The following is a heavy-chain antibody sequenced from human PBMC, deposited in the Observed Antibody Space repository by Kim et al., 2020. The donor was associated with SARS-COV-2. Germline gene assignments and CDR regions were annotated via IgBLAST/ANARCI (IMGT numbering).Heavy chain of an antibody. D-gene: IGHD3-10*01. CDR3: ARGTGQYYYGSGGYFDY. J-gene: IGHJ4*02. CDR2: IYYSGST. V-gene: IGHV4-59*01. Sequence: SETLSLTCTVSGGSISSYYWSWIRQPPGKGLEWIGYIYYSGSTNYNPSLKSRVTISVDTSKNQFSLKLSSVTAADTAVYYCARGTGQYYYGSGGYFDYWGQGTLVTVSS. CDR1: GGSISSYY.